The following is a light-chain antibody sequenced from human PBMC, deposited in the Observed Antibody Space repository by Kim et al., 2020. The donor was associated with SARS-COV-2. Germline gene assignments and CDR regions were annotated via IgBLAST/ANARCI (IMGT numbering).Light chain of an antibody. Sequence: APGQTARITCGGNNIGGNTVHWYQQRPGQAPVLVIRYDGDRPSGIPERFSGSNSGNTATLTISRVAAGDEADYYCQVWDSSSDQVLFGGGTQLTVL. CDR2: YDG. CDR3: QVWDSSSDQVL. CDR1: NIGGNT. J-gene: IGLJ2*01. V-gene: IGLV3-21*01.